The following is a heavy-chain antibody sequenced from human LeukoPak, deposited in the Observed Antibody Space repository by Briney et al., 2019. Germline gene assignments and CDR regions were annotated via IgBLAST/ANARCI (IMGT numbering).Heavy chain of an antibody. CDR2: VYYSGST. CDR1: GGXISTYY. CDR3: AGASYYYDSRGQRTFDI. D-gene: IGHD3-22*01. J-gene: IGHJ3*02. V-gene: IGHV4-59*01. Sequence: SETLSLTCTVSGGXISTYYWNWIRQPPGKGLEWLGYVYYSGSTSYIPSLKSRVTMSVDTSQNQFSLKLMSVTAADTAVYYCAGASYYYDSRGQRTFDIWGQGTMVTVSS.